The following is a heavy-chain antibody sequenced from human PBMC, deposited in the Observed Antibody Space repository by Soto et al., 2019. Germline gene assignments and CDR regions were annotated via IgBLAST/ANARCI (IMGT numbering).Heavy chain of an antibody. CDR3: TTVPPPFFGVVTADFDY. D-gene: IGHD3-3*01. CDR2: IKSKTDGGTT. CDR1: GFTFSNAW. J-gene: IGHJ4*02. V-gene: IGHV3-15*01. Sequence: EVQLVESGGGLVKPGGSLRLSCAASGFTFSNAWMSWVRQAPGKGLEWVGRIKSKTDGGTTDYAAPVKGRFTISRDDSKNTLYLQMNSLKTADTAVYYCTTVPPPFFGVVTADFDYWGQGTLVTVSS.